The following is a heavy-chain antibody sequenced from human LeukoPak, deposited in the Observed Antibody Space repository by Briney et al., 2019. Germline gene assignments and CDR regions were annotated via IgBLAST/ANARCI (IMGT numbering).Heavy chain of an antibody. CDR3: ARQHRSSWYFDY. J-gene: IGHJ4*02. CDR2: ISSSGSTI. V-gene: IGHV3-11*01. D-gene: IGHD6-13*01. CDR1: GFTFCDYY. Sequence: GGSLRLSCAASGFTFCDYYMSWIRQAPGKGLEWVSYISSSGSTIYYADSVKGRFTISRDNAKNSLYLQMNSLRAEDTAVYYCARQHRSSWYFDYWGQGTLVTVSS.